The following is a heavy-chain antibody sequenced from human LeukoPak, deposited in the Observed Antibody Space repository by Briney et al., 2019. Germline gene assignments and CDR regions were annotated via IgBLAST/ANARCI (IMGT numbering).Heavy chain of an antibody. Sequence: GGSLRLSCAASGFTFSDYYMSWIRQAPGKGLEWVSYISSSGSTIYYADSVKGRFTIFRDNAKNSLYLQMNSLRAEDTAVYYCARADGSGYYPGYFDYWGQGTLVTVSS. J-gene: IGHJ4*02. CDR3: ARADGSGYYPGYFDY. D-gene: IGHD3-22*01. V-gene: IGHV3-11*01. CDR2: ISSSGSTI. CDR1: GFTFSDYY.